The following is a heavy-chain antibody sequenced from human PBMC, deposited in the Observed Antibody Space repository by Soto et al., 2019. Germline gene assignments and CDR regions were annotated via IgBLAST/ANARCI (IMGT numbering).Heavy chain of an antibody. CDR1: GASISNKY. D-gene: IGHD6-19*01. CDR2: IYNGERT. Sequence: QVQLQESGPGLVKPSETMSLTCTASGASISNKYWNWIRQPPGKGLEWIGHIYNGERTNYNPSLKSRVTISVDTSKNQFSLKLGSVTAADTAVYYCAQTTGWPGFDYWCQGILVPGSS. V-gene: IGHV4-59*01. J-gene: IGHJ4*02. CDR3: AQTTGWPGFDY.